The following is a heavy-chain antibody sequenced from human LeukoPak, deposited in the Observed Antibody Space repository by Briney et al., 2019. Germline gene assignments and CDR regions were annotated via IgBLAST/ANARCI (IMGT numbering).Heavy chain of an antibody. V-gene: IGHV1-2*02. CDR2: INPNNGGT. CDR3: ARARRTTSSNFDY. D-gene: IGHD2-2*01. CDR1: RYTFTGYF. Sequence: ASVPVSHVHSRYTFTGYFLHGVRQAPGQGLEWMGWINPNNGGTNYAQKFQGTVTMTRDTSISTVYMELSRLTSDDTAVYYCARARRTTSSNFDYWGQGNLVTVSS. J-gene: IGHJ4*02.